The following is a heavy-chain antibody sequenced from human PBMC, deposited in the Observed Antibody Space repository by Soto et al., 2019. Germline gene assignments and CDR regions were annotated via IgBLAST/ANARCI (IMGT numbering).Heavy chain of an antibody. CDR1: GFSFSSYS. CDR2: ISRSSSYI. CDR3: ARRTRGSGPNWFDP. Sequence: EVQLVESGGGLVKPGGSLRLSCAASGFSFSSYSMNWVRQAPGKGLEWVSSISRSSSYIYYADSVKGRFTISRDNAKNSLYLQMNSLRAEDTAVYYCARRTRGSGPNWFDPWGQGTLVTVSS. D-gene: IGHD3-10*01. V-gene: IGHV3-21*01. J-gene: IGHJ5*02.